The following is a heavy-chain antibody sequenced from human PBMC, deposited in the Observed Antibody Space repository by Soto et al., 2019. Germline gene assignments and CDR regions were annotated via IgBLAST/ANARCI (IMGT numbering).Heavy chain of an antibody. CDR3: ARVEYYDYVWGSYRTRFYYYYGMDV. Sequence: GGSLRLSXAASGFIFIRYWMSWVRQAPGKGLEWVANIKQDGSEKYYVDSVKGRFTISRDNAKKSLYLQMNSLRAEDTAVYYCARVEYYDYVWGSYRTRFYYYYGMDVWGQGTTVTVSS. CDR1: GFIFIRYW. V-gene: IGHV3-7*01. D-gene: IGHD3-16*02. CDR2: IKQDGSEK. J-gene: IGHJ6*02.